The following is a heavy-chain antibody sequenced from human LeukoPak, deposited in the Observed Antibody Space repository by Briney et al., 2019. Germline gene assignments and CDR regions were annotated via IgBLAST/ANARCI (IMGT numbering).Heavy chain of an antibody. J-gene: IGHJ5*02. CDR1: GGSFSGYY. CDR3: ARGPRYCGSGSGTWFDP. D-gene: IGHD3-10*01. V-gene: IGHV4-34*01. Sequence: SETLSLTCAVYGGSFSGYYWSWIRQPPGKGLEWIGEINHSGSTNYNPSLKSRGTISVDTSKNRFSLKLSSVTAADTAVYYCARGPRYCGSGSGTWFDPWGQGTLVTVSS. CDR2: INHSGST.